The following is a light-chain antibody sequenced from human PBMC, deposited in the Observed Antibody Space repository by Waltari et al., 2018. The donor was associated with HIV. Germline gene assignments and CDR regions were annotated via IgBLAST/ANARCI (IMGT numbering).Light chain of an antibody. CDR1: SSAVGGYKY. J-gene: IGLJ3*02. V-gene: IGLV2-11*01. CDR2: DVN. Sequence: QSALTQSRSVSGSPGQSVTISCTGTSSAVGGYKYVSWYQQHPGNVPKLMIYDVNKRPSGVPDRFSGSQSANTASLTISGLQAEDEADYYCCSYAGSYTWVFGGGTKLTVL. CDR3: CSYAGSYTWV.